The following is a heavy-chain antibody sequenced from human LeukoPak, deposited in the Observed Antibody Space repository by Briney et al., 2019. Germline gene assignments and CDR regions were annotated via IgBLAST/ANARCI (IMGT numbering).Heavy chain of an antibody. D-gene: IGHD5-18*01. V-gene: IGHV1-69*05. CDR1: GGTFSSYA. CDR3: ARGYSYGRAKFDY. Sequence: GASVKVSCTASGGTFSSYAISWVRQAPGQGLEWMGGIIPIFGTANYAQKFQGRVTMTRDTSTSTVYMELSSLRSEDTAMYYCARGYSYGRAKFDYWGQGTLVTVSS. J-gene: IGHJ4*02. CDR2: IIPIFGTA.